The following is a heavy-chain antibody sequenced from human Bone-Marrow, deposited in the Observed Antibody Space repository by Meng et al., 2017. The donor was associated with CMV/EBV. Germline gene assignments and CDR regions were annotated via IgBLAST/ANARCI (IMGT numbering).Heavy chain of an antibody. Sequence: SETLSLTCAVYGGSFSGYYWSWIRQPPGKGLEWIGEINHSGSTNYNPSLKSRVTISVDTSKNQFSLRLSSVTAAYTAIYYCARKSPYRYFDLWGRGTLVTVSS. CDR3: ARKSPYRYFDL. CDR1: GGSFSGYY. J-gene: IGHJ2*01. V-gene: IGHV4-34*01. CDR2: INHSGST.